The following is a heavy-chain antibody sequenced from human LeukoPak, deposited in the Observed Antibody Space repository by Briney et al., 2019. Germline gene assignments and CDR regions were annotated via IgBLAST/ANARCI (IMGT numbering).Heavy chain of an antibody. CDR2: INPNSGNT. V-gene: IGHV1-8*02. Sequence: ASVKVSCKASGYTFTGYYIHWVRQAPGQGLEWMGWINPNSGNTGYAQKFQGRVTMTRNTSISTAYMELSSLRSEDTAVYYCARGQDYYYMDVWGKGTTVTVSS. CDR3: ARGQDYYYMDV. J-gene: IGHJ6*03. CDR1: GYTFTGYY.